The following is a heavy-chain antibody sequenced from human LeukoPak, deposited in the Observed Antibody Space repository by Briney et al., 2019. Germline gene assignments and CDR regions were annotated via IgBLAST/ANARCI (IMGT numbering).Heavy chain of an antibody. D-gene: IGHD3-22*01. V-gene: IGHV1-24*01. Sequence: ASVKVSCKVSGYTLTELSMHWVRQAPGKGLEWMGGFDPEDGETIYAQKFQSRVTMTEDTPTDTAYMELSSLRSEDTAVYYCATGTYYYDSSGYYVLDYWGQGTLVTVSS. CDR3: ATGTYYYDSSGYYVLDY. CDR1: GYTLTELS. CDR2: FDPEDGET. J-gene: IGHJ4*02.